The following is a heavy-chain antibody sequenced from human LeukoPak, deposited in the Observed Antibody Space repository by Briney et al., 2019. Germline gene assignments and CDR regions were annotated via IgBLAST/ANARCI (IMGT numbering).Heavy chain of an antibody. CDR1: GYTFTGYY. J-gene: IGHJ5*02. V-gene: IGHV1-2*02. CDR2: INPNSGGT. CDR3: ARDFSPASYDFWSGYYLNLFDP. D-gene: IGHD3-3*01. Sequence: ASVKVSCKASGYTFTGYYMHWVRQAPGQGLEWMGWINPNSGGTNYAQKCQGRVTMTRDTSISTAYMELSRLRSDDTAVYYCARDFSPASYDFWSGYYLNLFDPWGQGTLVTVSS.